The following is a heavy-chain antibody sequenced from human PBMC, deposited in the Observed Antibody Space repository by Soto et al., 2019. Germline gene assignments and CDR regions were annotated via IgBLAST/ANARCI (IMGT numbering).Heavy chain of an antibody. Sequence: GESLKISCNGSGYIFTSYWIGWVRQMPGKGLEWMGIIYPGDSDTRYSPSFQGQVTISADKSISTAYLQWSSLKASDTAMYYCARHKAVPAASYYGMDVWGQGTTVTVSS. CDR1: GYIFTSYW. D-gene: IGHD2-2*01. V-gene: IGHV5-51*01. CDR3: ARHKAVPAASYYGMDV. J-gene: IGHJ6*02. CDR2: IYPGDSDT.